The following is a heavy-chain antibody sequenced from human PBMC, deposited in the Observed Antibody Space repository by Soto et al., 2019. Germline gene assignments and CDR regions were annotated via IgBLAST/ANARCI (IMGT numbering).Heavy chain of an antibody. Sequence: SETLSLTCAVSGGSIISGGYSWSWIRQPPGKGLEWIGYIYHSGSTYYNPSLKSRVTISVDRSKNQFSLKLSSVTAADTAVYYCTRAPDYGGQGALVTVAS. V-gene: IGHV4-30-2*01. CDR1: GGSIISGGYS. CDR3: TRAPDY. CDR2: IYHSGST. J-gene: IGHJ4*02.